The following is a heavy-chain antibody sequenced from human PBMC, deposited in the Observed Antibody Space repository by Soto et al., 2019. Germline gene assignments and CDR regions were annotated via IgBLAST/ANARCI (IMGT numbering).Heavy chain of an antibody. CDR2: ISYDGSNK. D-gene: IGHD3-22*01. CDR1: GFTFSSYG. CDR3: AKAGYYDSSGYYSGDAFDI. Sequence: QVQLVESGGGVVQPGRSLRLSCAASGFTFSSYGMHWVRQAPGKGLERVAGISYDGSNKYYADSVNGRFTISRDNSKNTLYLQMNSLRAEDTAVYYCAKAGYYDSSGYYSGDAFDICGQGTMVTVSS. V-gene: IGHV3-30*18. J-gene: IGHJ3*02.